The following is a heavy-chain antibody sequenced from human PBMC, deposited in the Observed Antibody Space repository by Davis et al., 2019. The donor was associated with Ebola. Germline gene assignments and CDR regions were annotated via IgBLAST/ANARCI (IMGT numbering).Heavy chain of an antibody. V-gene: IGHV1-2*02. Sequence: ASVKVSCKASGYTFTGYYMHWVRQAPGQGLEWMGWINPNSGGTDYAQKFQGRVTMTRDTSINTAYMELRSLRSDDTAVYYCARDKGYSSGWQTDYWGQGTLVTVSS. CDR3: ARDKGYSSGWQTDY. CDR2: INPNSGGT. J-gene: IGHJ4*02. CDR1: GYTFTGYY. D-gene: IGHD6-19*01.